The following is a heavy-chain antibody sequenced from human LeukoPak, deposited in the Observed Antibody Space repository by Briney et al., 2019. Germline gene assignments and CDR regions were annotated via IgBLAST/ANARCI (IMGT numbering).Heavy chain of an antibody. CDR3: ARGLYTVIAASALTNWFDP. J-gene: IGHJ5*02. CDR1: GGSFSGYY. V-gene: IGHV4-34*01. D-gene: IGHD6-13*01. Sequence: PSETLSLTCAVYGGSFSGYYWSWIRQPPGKGLEWIGEINHSGSTSYNPSLKSRVTISVDTSKNQFSPKLSSVTAADTAVYYCARGLYTVIAASALTNWFDPWGQGTLVTVSS. CDR2: INHSGST.